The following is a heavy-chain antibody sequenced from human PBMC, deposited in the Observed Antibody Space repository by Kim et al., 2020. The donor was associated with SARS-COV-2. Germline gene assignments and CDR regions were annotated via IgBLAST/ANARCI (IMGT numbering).Heavy chain of an antibody. Sequence: GGSLRLSCAASGFNIGDYAMHWVRQPPGKGLEWVSGISWDKGTLEYADSLKGRFTISRDDAKSSLYLNVNSLRVEDTAVYFCAKDFGHGVRGVIEYWGQGTVVTVSS. CDR2: ISWDKGTL. D-gene: IGHD3-10*01. CDR1: GFNIGDYA. CDR3: AKDFGHGVRGVIEY. V-gene: IGHV3-9*01. J-gene: IGHJ4*01.